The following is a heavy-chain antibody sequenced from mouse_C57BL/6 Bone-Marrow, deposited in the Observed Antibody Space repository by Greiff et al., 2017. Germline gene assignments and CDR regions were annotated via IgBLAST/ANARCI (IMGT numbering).Heavy chain of an antibody. CDR3: TKHPRQLRLAY. V-gene: IGHV14-4*01. J-gene: IGHJ3*01. D-gene: IGHD3-2*02. CDR1: GFNFKDDY. Sequence: VQLKQSGAELVRPGASVKLSCTASGFNFKDDYMHWVKQRPEQGLEWIGWIDPENGDTEYASKFQGKATITADTSSNTAYLQLSSLTSEDTAVYYCTKHPRQLRLAYWGQGTLVTVSA. CDR2: IDPENGDT.